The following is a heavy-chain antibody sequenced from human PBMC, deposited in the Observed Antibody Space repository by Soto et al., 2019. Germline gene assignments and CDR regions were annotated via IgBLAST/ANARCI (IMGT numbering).Heavy chain of an antibody. D-gene: IGHD6-19*01. CDR3: AKDGSTGWYGVYGLDV. Sequence: VLLEESGGGVVQPGRSLRLSCAASGFNFRSYGMHWVRQARGKGLEWVALTSSDGSDKCYADSVKGRFIMSRDNSKNTIYLQMNSLRGDDTAVYYCAKDGSTGWYGVYGLDVWGQGTTVLVSS. J-gene: IGHJ6*02. CDR1: GFNFRSYG. V-gene: IGHV3-30*18. CDR2: TSSDGSDK.